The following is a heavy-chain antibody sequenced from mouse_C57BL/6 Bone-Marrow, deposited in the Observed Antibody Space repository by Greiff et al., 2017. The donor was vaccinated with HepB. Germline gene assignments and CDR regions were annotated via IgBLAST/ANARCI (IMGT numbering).Heavy chain of an antibody. CDR2: IYPGDGDT. J-gene: IGHJ2*01. CDR1: GYAFSSSW. D-gene: IGHD4-1*01. Sequence: VQLQESGPELVKPGASVKISCKASGYAFSSSWMNWVKQRPGKGLEWIGRIYPGDGDTNYNGKFKGKATLTADKSSSTAYMQLSSLTSEDSAVYFCARGELGRFFDSWGESTTLTDSS. CDR3: ARGELGRFFDS. V-gene: IGHV1-82*01.